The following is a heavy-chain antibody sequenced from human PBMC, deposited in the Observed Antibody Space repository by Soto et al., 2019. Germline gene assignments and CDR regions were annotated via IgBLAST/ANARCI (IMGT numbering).Heavy chain of an antibody. CDR3: ARCWCYGDDDAFDI. V-gene: IGHV1-46*01. J-gene: IGHJ3*02. CDR2: INPSGGIT. CDR1: GYTFTSYY. Sequence: ASVKVSCKAAGYTFTSYYMHWVRQAPGQGLEWMGFINPSGGITTYAQKFQARVTMTSDTSTSTVYMELRTLKSEDTAVYYCARCWCYGDDDAFDIWG. D-gene: IGHD4-17*01.